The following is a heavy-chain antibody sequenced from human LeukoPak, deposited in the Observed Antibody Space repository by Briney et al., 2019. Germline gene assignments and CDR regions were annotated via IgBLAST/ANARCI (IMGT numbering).Heavy chain of an antibody. CDR1: GFTFSTYA. Sequence: GGSLRLSCAASGFTFSTYAMHWVRQAPGKGLEWVAVISYDGSNKYYADSVKGRFTISRDNSKNTLYLQMNSLRAEDTAVYYCASDHDTSYYDSSGYSPLDYWGQGTLVTVSS. CDR2: ISYDGSNK. J-gene: IGHJ4*02. D-gene: IGHD3-22*01. V-gene: IGHV3-30-3*01. CDR3: ASDHDTSYYDSSGYSPLDY.